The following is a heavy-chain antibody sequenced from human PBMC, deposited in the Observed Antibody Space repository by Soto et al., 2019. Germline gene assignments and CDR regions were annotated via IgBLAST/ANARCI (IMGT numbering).Heavy chain of an antibody. J-gene: IGHJ6*02. CDR1: GFTFSSYE. CDR3: ARDPAIYSGKFDYGLDV. Sequence: GGSLRLCCAVSGFTFSSYEMNWVRQAPGKGLEWVSYIGTSGKTIYYADSVRGRFTISRDNAKNSLYLQMNSLRAEDTAVYFCARDPAIYSGKFDYGLDVWGRGTTVTVSS. V-gene: IGHV3-48*03. D-gene: IGHD4-4*01. CDR2: IGTSGKTI.